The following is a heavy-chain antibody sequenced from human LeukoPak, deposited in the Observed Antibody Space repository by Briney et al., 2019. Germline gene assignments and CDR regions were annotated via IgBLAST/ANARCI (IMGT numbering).Heavy chain of an antibody. D-gene: IGHD6-13*01. J-gene: IGHJ1*01. CDR3: SSLRGSSSQYFQH. Sequence: GGSLRLSCAASGFTFNAFGMNWVRQAPGKGLEWVAVIWYDGSNKYYADSVKGRFTISRDDSKDTLYLQMDSLQTEDTAVYYCSSLRGSSSQYFQHWGQGTLVTVSS. CDR1: GFTFNAFG. V-gene: IGHV3-33*01. CDR2: IWYDGSNK.